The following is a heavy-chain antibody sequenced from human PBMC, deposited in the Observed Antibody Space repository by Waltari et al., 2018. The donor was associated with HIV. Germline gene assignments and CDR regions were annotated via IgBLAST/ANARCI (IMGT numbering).Heavy chain of an antibody. V-gene: IGHV4-34*01. CDR2: IKHSGRT. CDR3: ARVVEDSSGGGVVDV. D-gene: IGHD3-22*01. Sequence: QVQLQQWGAGLLKPSETLSLTCAVYGGSFSGYYWSWIRQPPGKGLEWIGEIKHSGRTNDNPSLKSRVTISVDTSKNQFSLKLSSVTAADTAVYYCARVVEDSSGGGVVDVWCQGTTVTVSS. CDR1: GGSFSGYY. J-gene: IGHJ6*02.